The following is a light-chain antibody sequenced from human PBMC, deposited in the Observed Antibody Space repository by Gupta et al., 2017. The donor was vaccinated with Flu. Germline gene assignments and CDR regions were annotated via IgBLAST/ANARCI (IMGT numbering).Light chain of an antibody. J-gene: IGKJ2*01. CDR3: QQDYDNPPT. CDR1: QDITNS. Sequence: DIQMTQSPSSLYAFVGDRVTITCRVSQDITNSLVWFQPKAGKAPKSLIFAASPLQSGVPSRFIGGGSWKVFTLTISSLKPEDFSTYYCQQDYDNPPTFGRGTKLGIK. CDR2: AAS. V-gene: IGKV1-16*01.